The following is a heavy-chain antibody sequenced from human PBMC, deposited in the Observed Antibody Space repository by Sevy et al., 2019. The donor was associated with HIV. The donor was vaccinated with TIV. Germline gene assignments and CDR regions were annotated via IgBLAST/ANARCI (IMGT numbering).Heavy chain of an antibody. D-gene: IGHD3-22*01. J-gene: IGHJ4*02. CDR2: IPYDGSSK. V-gene: IGHV3-30*18. CDR1: GFTFSSYA. CDR3: PKGQTDYYETSRPVDY. Sequence: GGSLRLSCAASGFTFSSYAMHWVRQAPGKGLEWVAAIPYDGSSKYYADSVKGRLTISRDNSKNTLYLQMNSLRAEDTALYYCPKGQTDYYETSRPVDYWGQGTLVTVSS.